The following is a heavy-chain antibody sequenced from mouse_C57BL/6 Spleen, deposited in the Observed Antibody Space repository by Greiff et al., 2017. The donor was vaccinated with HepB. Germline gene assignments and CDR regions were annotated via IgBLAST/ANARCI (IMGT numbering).Heavy chain of an antibody. Sequence: EVQLVESGGDLVKPGGSLKLSCAASGFTFSSYGMSWVRQTPDKRLEWVATISSGGSYTYYPDSVKGRFTISRDNAKNTLYLQMSSLKSEDTAMYYCARRRGSSSWFAYWGQGTLVTVSA. J-gene: IGHJ3*01. CDR3: ARRRGSSSWFAY. V-gene: IGHV5-6*01. D-gene: IGHD1-1*01. CDR2: ISSGGSYT. CDR1: GFTFSSYG.